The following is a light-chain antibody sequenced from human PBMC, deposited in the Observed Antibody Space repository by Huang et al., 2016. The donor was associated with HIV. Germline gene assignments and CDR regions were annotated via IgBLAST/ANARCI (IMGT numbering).Light chain of an antibody. Sequence: DIQMTQSPSSLSASVGDRVTITCRASQGISSYLNWYQQKPGKAPKLLIYAASSLQSVVPSRFSGSGSGTDFTLTISSLQPEDFATYYCQQSYSTLRYTFGQGTKLEIK. CDR3: QQSYSTLRYT. CDR2: AAS. V-gene: IGKV1-39*01. CDR1: QGISSY. J-gene: IGKJ2*01.